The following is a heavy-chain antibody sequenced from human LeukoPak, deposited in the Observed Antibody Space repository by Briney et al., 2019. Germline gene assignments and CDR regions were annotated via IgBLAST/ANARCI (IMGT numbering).Heavy chain of an antibody. V-gene: IGHV4-34*01. Sequence: SETLSLTCAVYGGSFSGYYWSWIRQPPGKGLEWIGEINHSGSTNYNPSLKSRVTISVDTSKNQFSLKLSSVTAADTAVYYRARSALIDYDFWSGYYTRLPDYWGQGTLVTVSS. D-gene: IGHD3-3*01. CDR1: GGSFSGYY. CDR2: INHSGST. CDR3: ARSALIDYDFWSGYYTRLPDY. J-gene: IGHJ4*02.